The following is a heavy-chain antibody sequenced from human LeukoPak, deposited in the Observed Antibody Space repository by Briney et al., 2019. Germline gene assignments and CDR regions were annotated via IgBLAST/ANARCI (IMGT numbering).Heavy chain of an antibody. V-gene: IGHV3-9*01. D-gene: IGHD3-22*01. CDR1: GFTFDDYA. Sequence: PGGSLRLSCAASGFTFDDYAMHWVRQAPGKGLEWVSGISWNSGSIGYADSVKGRFTISRDNAKNSLYLQMNSLRAEDTAVYYCAKDPPATYYYDSSGLKDFDFWGQGILVTVSS. J-gene: IGHJ4*02. CDR3: AKDPPATYYYDSSGLKDFDF. CDR2: ISWNSGSI.